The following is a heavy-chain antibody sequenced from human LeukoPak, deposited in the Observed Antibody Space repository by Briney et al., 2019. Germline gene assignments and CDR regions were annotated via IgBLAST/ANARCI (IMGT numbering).Heavy chain of an antibody. Sequence: GGSLRLSCAASGFTFSSCGMSWVRQAPGKGLEWVSALSDSGGSTFYADSVKGRFTISRDNSKNTLYLQLNRLRAEDTAVYYCAKGGAVSSKSITMIRGTRRYYYYMDVWGKGTTVTISS. CDR2: LSDSGGST. V-gene: IGHV3-23*01. CDR1: GFTFSSCG. J-gene: IGHJ6*03. CDR3: AKGGAVSSKSITMIRGTRRYYYYMDV. D-gene: IGHD3-10*01.